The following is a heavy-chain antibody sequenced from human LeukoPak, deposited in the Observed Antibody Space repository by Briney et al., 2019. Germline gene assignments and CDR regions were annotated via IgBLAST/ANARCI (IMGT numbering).Heavy chain of an antibody. J-gene: IGHJ3*02. CDR2: IDTSGSYI. CDR1: GFTFTSYG. CDR3: ARGRSITLLRGVAMSDGFDI. V-gene: IGHV3-21*01. Sequence: GGSLRLSCTASGFTFTSYGMNWVRQAPGKGLEWISFIDTSGSYIYYGDSLKGRVTISRDNAKNSLYLQMNGLRAEDTAVYYCARGRSITLLRGVAMSDGFDIWGQGAMVTVSS. D-gene: IGHD3-10*01.